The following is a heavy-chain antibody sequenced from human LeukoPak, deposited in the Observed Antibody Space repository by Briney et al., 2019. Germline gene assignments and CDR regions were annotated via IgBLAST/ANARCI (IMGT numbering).Heavy chain of an antibody. V-gene: IGHV3-30*02. J-gene: IGHJ4*02. CDR1: GFTFSGYG. CDR3: ATQYWERGDY. Sequence: GGSLRLSCAASGFTFSGYGMHWVRQAPGKGLEWVSFIRYDGSIKDYADSVKGRFTVSRDNSLNTLYLQMNSVRADDTAVYYCATQYWERGDYWGQGTLVTVSS. D-gene: IGHD1-26*01. CDR2: IRYDGSIK.